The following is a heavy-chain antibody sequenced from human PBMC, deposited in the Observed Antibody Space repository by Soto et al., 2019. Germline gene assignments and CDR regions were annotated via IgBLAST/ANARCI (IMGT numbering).Heavy chain of an antibody. CDR3: AKAGCSDANCHFWALES. D-gene: IGHD6-19*01. CDR2: INWNSGKV. J-gene: IGHJ4*02. V-gene: IGHV3-9*01. CDR1: GFKFEDYA. Sequence: EMQLVESGGGLVPPGRSLRLSCAGFGFKFEDYAMHWVRQVPGKGLEWVSYINWNSGKVKYADSVKGRFTIFRDNAKNSLYLHMTSLKSADTALYYCAKAGCSDANCHFWALESWGQGTLVSVSS.